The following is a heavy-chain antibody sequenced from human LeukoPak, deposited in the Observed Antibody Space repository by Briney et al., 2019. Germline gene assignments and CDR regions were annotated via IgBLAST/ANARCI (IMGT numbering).Heavy chain of an antibody. CDR2: ISFDGSQK. J-gene: IGHJ5*02. Sequence: PGGSLRLSCAASGFTFSRYWMSWVRQAPGKGLEWVALISFDGSQKYYADSVKGRFTISRDNSKSTVYLQMNSLGVEDAAVYYCSKDLTSDFGGDLDPWGQGTLVTVSS. D-gene: IGHD3-10*01. CDR1: GFTFSRYW. CDR3: SKDLTSDFGGDLDP. V-gene: IGHV3-30*02.